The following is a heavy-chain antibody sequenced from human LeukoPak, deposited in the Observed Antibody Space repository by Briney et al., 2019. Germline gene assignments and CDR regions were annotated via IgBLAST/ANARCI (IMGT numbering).Heavy chain of an antibody. CDR2: ISAYNGNT. Sequence: ASVKVSCKASGYTFTSYGISWVRQAPGQGLEWMGWISAYNGNTNYAQKLQGRVTMTTDTSTSTAYMELRSLRSDDTAVYYRASSTDGDYDFWSGYFVWGQGTLVTVSS. J-gene: IGHJ4*02. V-gene: IGHV1-18*01. D-gene: IGHD3-3*01. CDR3: ASSTDGDYDFWSGYFV. CDR1: GYTFTSYG.